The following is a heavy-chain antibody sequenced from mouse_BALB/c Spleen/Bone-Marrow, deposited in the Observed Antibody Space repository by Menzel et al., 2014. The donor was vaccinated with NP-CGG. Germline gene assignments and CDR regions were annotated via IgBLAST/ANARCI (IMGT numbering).Heavy chain of an antibody. CDR3: TRTYEYFDY. Sequence: QVQLQQSGAELVRPGASVKLSCKTSGHTFTSYWINWVKQRPGQGLEWIGNIYPSDNYTNYNQKFKDRATLTVDISSTTAYMQLSSPTSEDSAVYYCTRTYEYFDYWGQATTLTVSS. D-gene: IGHD2-3*01. CDR2: IYPSDNYT. CDR1: GHTFTSYW. V-gene: IGHV1-69*02. J-gene: IGHJ2*01.